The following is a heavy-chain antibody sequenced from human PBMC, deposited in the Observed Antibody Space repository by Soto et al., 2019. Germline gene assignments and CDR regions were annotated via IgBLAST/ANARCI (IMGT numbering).Heavy chain of an antibody. CDR3: AKGVIAVAGQDVYYYYYYCMDV. Sequence: GGSLRFSCAASGFTFSSYGMHWVRQAPGKGREWVAVISYDGSNKYYADSVKGRFTISRDNSKNTLYLQMNSLRAEDTAVYYCAKGVIAVAGQDVYYYYYYCMDVWGQGTTVTVSS. J-gene: IGHJ6*02. D-gene: IGHD6-19*01. CDR1: GFTFSSYG. CDR2: ISYDGSNK. V-gene: IGHV3-30*18.